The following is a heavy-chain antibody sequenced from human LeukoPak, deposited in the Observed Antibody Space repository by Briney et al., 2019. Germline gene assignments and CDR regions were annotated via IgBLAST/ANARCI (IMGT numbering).Heavy chain of an antibody. V-gene: IGHV4-34*01. D-gene: IGHD2-21*02. CDR2: LNHCGST. J-gene: IGHJ4*02. Sequence: TSETLSVPRAVHGGSFIGYSWSSIRQPPRKGLYWVGVLNHCGSTNYNPSLKSRVTISVDTSKNQFSLKLSSVTAADTAVYYCTRGRGIVVVTAIISKYYFDYWGQGTLVTVSS. CDR3: TRGRGIVVVTAIISKYYFDY. CDR1: GGSFIGYS.